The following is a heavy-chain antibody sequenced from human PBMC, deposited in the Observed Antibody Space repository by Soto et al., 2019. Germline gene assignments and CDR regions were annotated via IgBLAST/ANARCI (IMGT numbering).Heavy chain of an antibody. V-gene: IGHV3-11*06. J-gene: IGHJ5*02. Sequence: GGSLRLSCAASGFTFSDYYMSWIRQAPGKGLEWVSYISSSSSYTNYADSVKGRFTISRDNAKNSLYLQMNSLRAEDTAVYYCARVGLVRGVIPCWFDPWGQGTLVTVSS. D-gene: IGHD3-10*01. CDR3: ARVGLVRGVIPCWFDP. CDR1: GFTFSDYY. CDR2: ISSSSSYT.